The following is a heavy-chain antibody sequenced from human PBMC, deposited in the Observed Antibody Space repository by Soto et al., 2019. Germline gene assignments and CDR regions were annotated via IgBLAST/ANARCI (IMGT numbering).Heavy chain of an antibody. CDR2: IYYSGST. Sequence: SETLSLTCTVSGGSISSSSYYWGWIRQPPGKGLEWIGSIYYSGSTYYNPSLKSRVTISVDTSKNQFSLKLSSVTAADTAVYYCARQGLGMIADPLFDYWGQGTLVTVSS. CDR1: GGSISSSSYY. CDR3: ARQGLGMIADPLFDY. D-gene: IGHD3-22*01. J-gene: IGHJ4*02. V-gene: IGHV4-39*01.